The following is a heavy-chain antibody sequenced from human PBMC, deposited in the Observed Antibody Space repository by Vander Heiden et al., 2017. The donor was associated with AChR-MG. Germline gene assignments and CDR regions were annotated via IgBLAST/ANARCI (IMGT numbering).Heavy chain of an antibody. V-gene: IGHV4-34*01. CDR3: ARAVRDCSGGSCYRWFDP. J-gene: IGHJ5*02. D-gene: IGHD2-15*01. CDR2: INHSGST. Sequence: QVQLQQWGAGLLKPSETLSLTCAVYGGSFSGYYWSWVRQPPGKGLEWIGEINHSGSTIYNPSLKSRVTIPVDTSKNQFSLKLSSVTAADTAVYYCARAVRDCSGGSCYRWFDPWGQGTLVTVSS. CDR1: GGSFSGYY.